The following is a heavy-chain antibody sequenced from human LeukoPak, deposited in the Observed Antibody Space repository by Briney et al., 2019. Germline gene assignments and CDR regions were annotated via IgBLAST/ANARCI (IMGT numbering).Heavy chain of an antibody. J-gene: IGHJ2*01. CDR2: ISGGGTST. CDR3: AKRADGIGRSYYLDL. D-gene: IGHD1-14*01. Sequence: AGGSLRLSCAASGFRFSAYAMTWVRQAPGKGLEWPSSISGGGTSTYYADSVKGRFIISRDNSKNILSLQMNSLSVEDTAVYHIAKRADGIGRSYYLDLWGRGTVVTVSS. CDR1: GFRFSAYA. V-gene: IGHV3-23*01.